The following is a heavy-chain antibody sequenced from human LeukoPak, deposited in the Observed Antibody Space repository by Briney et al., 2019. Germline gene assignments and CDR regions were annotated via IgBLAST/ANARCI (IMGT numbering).Heavy chain of an antibody. D-gene: IGHD6-13*01. CDR3: ARAKQQPYPSFDY. V-gene: IGHV1-69*06. CDR1: GGTFSSYA. Sequence: GASVKVSCKASGGTFSSYAISWVRQAPGQGLEWMGGIIPISGTANYAQKFQGRVTITADKSTSTAYMELSSLRSEDTAVYYCARAKQQPYPSFDYWGQGTLVTVSS. CDR2: IIPISGTA. J-gene: IGHJ4*02.